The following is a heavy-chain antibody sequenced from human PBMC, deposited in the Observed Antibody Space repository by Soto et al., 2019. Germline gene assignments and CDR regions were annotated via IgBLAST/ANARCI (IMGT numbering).Heavy chain of an antibody. V-gene: IGHV3-33*01. CDR3: ARDDDYEANAIDL. D-gene: IGHD4-17*01. Sequence: LRLSCVASGFTFSRYGMHWVRQAPGKGLEWVAVIWNDGSKQVYDDSVKGRFTISRDNSKNTLYLEMDSLRDEDTSVYYCARDDDYEANAIDLWGQRTLVTVSS. CDR1: GFTFSRYG. J-gene: IGHJ5*02. CDR2: IWNDGSKQ.